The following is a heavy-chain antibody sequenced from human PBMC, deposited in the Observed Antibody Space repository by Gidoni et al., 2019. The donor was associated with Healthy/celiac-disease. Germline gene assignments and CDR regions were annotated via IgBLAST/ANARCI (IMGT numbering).Heavy chain of an antibody. CDR2: IYWDDDK. V-gene: IGHV2-5*02. Sequence: QITLKESGPTLVKPTQTLTLTCTFSGFSLSTSGVGVGWIRQPPGTALEWLALIYWDDDKRYSPSLKSRLTITKDTSKNQVVLTMTNMDPVDTATYYCAHRGQQLFNFDYWGQGTLVTVSS. D-gene: IGHD6-13*01. CDR3: AHRGQQLFNFDY. J-gene: IGHJ4*02. CDR1: GFSLSTSGVG.